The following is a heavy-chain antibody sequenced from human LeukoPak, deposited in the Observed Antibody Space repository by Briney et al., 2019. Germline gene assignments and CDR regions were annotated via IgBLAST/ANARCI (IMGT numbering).Heavy chain of an antibody. Sequence: PGGSLRLSCAASGFTFSSYSMNWVRQAPGKGLEWVSSISSSSSYIYYADSVKGRFTISRDNAKNSLYLQMNSLRAEDTAVYYCARVSPIVVVPAADHWGQGTLVTVSS. CDR1: GFTFSSYS. D-gene: IGHD2-2*01. J-gene: IGHJ5*02. CDR3: ARVSPIVVVPAADH. CDR2: ISSSSSYI. V-gene: IGHV3-21*01.